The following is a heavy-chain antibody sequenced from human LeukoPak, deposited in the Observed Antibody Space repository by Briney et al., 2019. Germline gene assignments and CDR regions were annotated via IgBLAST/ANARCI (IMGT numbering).Heavy chain of an antibody. J-gene: IGHJ4*02. CDR1: GFTIDDYA. CDR2: ISWNSGNI. Sequence: GRSLRLSCAASGFTIDDYAMHWVRQAPGKGLEWVSGISWNSGNIGYADSVKGRFTISRDNAKNFLYLQMNSLRAEDTALYYCAKDISSVTPYYFDYWGQGTLVTVSS. D-gene: IGHD4-11*01. V-gene: IGHV3-9*01. CDR3: AKDISSVTPYYFDY.